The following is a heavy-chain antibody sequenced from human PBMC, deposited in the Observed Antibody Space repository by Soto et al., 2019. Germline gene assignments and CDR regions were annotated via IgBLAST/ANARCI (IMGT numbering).Heavy chain of an antibody. J-gene: IGHJ6*02. CDR3: AHSRCGGDCLQSYSSHYYYGMDV. CDR2: IYWADDK. Sequence: QITLKESGPTLVKPTQTLTLTCTFSGFSLSTGGVGVGWIRQPPGKALEWLALIYWADDKSYSPSLKSRLSITKATYKNQVVLTMTNMDPVDTATYYCAHSRCGGDCLQSYSSHYYYGMDVWGQGTTVTVSS. D-gene: IGHD2-21*02. CDR1: GFSLSTGGVG. V-gene: IGHV2-5*02.